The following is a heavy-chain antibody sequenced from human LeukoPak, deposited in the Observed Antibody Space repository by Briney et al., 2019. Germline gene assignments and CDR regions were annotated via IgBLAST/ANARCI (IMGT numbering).Heavy chain of an antibody. V-gene: IGHV4-4*07. CDR2: IHSSGST. Sequence: SETLSLTCTVSGGSISNYYWSWVRQPAGKGLEWVGRIHSSGSTNYNPSLKSRVTISVDKSKNQFSLRLSSVIAADTAVYFCARDRCEGYCTSFDSWGQGTLVTVSS. CDR3: ARDRCEGYCTSFDS. CDR1: GGSISNYY. D-gene: IGHD2-8*01. J-gene: IGHJ5*01.